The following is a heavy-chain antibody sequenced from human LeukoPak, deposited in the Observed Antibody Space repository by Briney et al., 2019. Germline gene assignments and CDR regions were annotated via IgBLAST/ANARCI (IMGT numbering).Heavy chain of an antibody. Sequence: GGSLRLSCAASGFTFSNYGMHWVRQAPGKGLEWVAVISYDGSNKYYADSVKGRFTISRDNSKNTLYLQMNSLRAEDTAVYYCAKDRGYTPRYYWGQGTLVTVSS. D-gene: IGHD3-10*01. CDR2: ISYDGSNK. CDR3: AKDRGYTPRYY. CDR1: GFTFSNYG. J-gene: IGHJ4*02. V-gene: IGHV3-30*18.